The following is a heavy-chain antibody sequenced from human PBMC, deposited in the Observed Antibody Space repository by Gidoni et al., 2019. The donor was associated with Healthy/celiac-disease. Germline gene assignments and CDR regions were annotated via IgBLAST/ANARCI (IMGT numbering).Heavy chain of an antibody. CDR2: INPNSGGT. J-gene: IGHJ4*02. CDR1: GYTFTGYY. V-gene: IGHV1-2*02. D-gene: IGHD1-26*01. Sequence: QVQLVQSGAEVKKPGASVKVSCKASGYTFTGYYMHWVRQAPGQGLEWMGWINPNSGGTNYAKKFQGRVTMTRDTSISTAYMELSRLRSDDTAVYYCARDSSELPDYWGQGTLVTVSS. CDR3: ARDSSELPDY.